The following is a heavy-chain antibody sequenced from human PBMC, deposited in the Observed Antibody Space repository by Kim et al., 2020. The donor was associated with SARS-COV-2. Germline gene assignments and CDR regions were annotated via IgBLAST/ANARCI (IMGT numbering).Heavy chain of an antibody. Sequence: SVKVSCKASGGTFSSYAISWVRQAPGQGLEWMGGIIPIFGTANYAQKFQGRVTITADESTSTAYMELSSLRSEDTAVYYCARGSVPYSYGFDAFDIWGQGTMVTVSS. J-gene: IGHJ3*02. CDR2: IIPIFGTA. CDR1: GGTFSSYA. V-gene: IGHV1-69*13. CDR3: ARGSVPYSYGFDAFDI. D-gene: IGHD5-18*01.